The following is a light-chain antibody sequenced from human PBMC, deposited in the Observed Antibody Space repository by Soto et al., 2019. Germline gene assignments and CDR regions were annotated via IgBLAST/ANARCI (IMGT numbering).Light chain of an antibody. J-gene: IGKJ1*01. V-gene: IGKV1-39*01. CDR3: QQSYSTPRT. CDR1: QSISNY. Sequence: DIQMTQSPSSLSASVGDRVTITCRASQSISNYLNWYQQKPGKAPKLLMYAASSLQSGVPSRFGGSGSGTDFTLTISSLQPEDVATYYCQQSYSTPRTFGLGTKVEVK. CDR2: AAS.